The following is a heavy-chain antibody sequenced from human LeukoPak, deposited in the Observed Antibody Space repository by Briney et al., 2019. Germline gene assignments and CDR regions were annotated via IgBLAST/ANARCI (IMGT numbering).Heavy chain of an antibody. CDR2: ISGSGDNT. CDR1: GFTFSSYA. V-gene: IGHV3-23*01. CDR3: AKGSYYDSSGSSYFDY. D-gene: IGHD3-22*01. J-gene: IGHJ4*02. Sequence: GGSLRLSCAASGFTFSSYAMSWVRQAPGKGLEWVSGISGSGDNTYYADSVKGRFTISRGNSKNTLYVQVNSLGTEDTAAYYCAKGSYYDSSGSSYFDYWGQGTLVTVSS.